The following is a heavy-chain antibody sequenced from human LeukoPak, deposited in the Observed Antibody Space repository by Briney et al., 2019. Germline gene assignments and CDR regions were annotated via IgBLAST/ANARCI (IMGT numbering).Heavy chain of an antibody. J-gene: IGHJ4*02. CDR2: ISYDGSNK. V-gene: IGHV3-30*18. CDR1: GFTFSSYG. CDR3: AKLSPKGVLRYFDWLFRGFDY. Sequence: GGSLRLSCAASGFTFSSYGMHWVRQAPGKGLEWVAVISYDGSNKYYADSVKGRLTISRDNSKNTLYLQMNSLRAEDTAVYYCAKLSPKGVLRYFDWLFRGFDYWGQGTLVTVSS. D-gene: IGHD3-9*01.